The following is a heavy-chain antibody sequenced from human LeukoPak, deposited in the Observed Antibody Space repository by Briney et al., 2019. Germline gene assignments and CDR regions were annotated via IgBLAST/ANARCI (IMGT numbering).Heavy chain of an antibody. CDR2: ISGSGGST. Sequence: PGGSLRLSCAASGFTFSSYGMSWVRQAPGKGLEWVSAISGSGGSTYYADSVKGRFTISRDNSKNTPYLQMNSLRAEDTAVYYCAKPIHNYYDSSGYYYDSWDYWGQGTLVTVSS. J-gene: IGHJ4*02. V-gene: IGHV3-23*01. CDR1: GFTFSSYG. CDR3: AKPIHNYYDSSGYYYDSWDY. D-gene: IGHD3-22*01.